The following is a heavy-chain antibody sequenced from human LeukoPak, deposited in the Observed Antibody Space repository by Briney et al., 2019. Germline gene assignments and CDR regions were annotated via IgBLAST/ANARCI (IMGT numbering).Heavy chain of an antibody. V-gene: IGHV3-33*01. D-gene: IGHD3-10*01. CDR3: ARVPIWFGELSFDY. CDR2: IWYDGSDK. Sequence: PGGSLTLFCAASGFTFSSYGMHWVRQAPGKGLEWVAVIWYDGSDKYYADSVKGRFTISRDNSKNTLSLQMNSLRAEDTAVYYCARVPIWFGELSFDYWGPGTPVTVSS. J-gene: IGHJ4*03. CDR1: GFTFSSYG.